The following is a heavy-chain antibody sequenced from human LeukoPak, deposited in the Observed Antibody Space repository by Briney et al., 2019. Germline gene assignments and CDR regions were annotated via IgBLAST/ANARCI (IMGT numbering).Heavy chain of an antibody. Sequence: SETLSLTCTVPGYSISSGYYWGWIRQPPGKGLEWIGSIYHSGSTYYNPSLKSRVTISVDTSKNQFSLKLSSVTAADTAVYYCARYLGYYDSSGYSNWFDPWGQGTLVTVSS. D-gene: IGHD3-22*01. J-gene: IGHJ5*02. V-gene: IGHV4-38-2*02. CDR1: GYSISSGYY. CDR2: IYHSGST. CDR3: ARYLGYYDSSGYSNWFDP.